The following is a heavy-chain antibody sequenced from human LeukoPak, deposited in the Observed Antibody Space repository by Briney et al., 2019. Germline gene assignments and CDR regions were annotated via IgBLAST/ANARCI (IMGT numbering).Heavy chain of an antibody. CDR1: GYSFTSYW. Sequence: GESLKISCTGSGYSFTSYWIGWVRQMSGKGLEWMGMIYPGDSDTSYSPSFQGQVTISADESISTAYLQWSSLKASDTAMFYCARLDRGDTAMALVTTAFDYWGQGTLVTVSS. D-gene: IGHD5-18*01. CDR2: IYPGDSDT. CDR3: ARLDRGDTAMALVTTAFDY. V-gene: IGHV5-51*01. J-gene: IGHJ4*02.